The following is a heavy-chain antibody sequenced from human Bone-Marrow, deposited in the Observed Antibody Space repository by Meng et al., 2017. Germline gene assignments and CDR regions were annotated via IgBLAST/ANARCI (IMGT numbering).Heavy chain of an antibody. Sequence: QGRVESPGAGLVETSGALAVPGAVSGGSISSSNWLSWVRQPPGKGLEWIGEIYHSGSTNYNPSLKSRVTISVDKSKNQFSLKLSSVTAADTAVYYCARRVSGSGLTTDWFDPWGQGTLVTVSS. CDR3: ARRVSGSGLTTDWFDP. CDR2: IYHSGST. D-gene: IGHD4-17*01. CDR1: GGSISSSNW. V-gene: IGHV4-4*02. J-gene: IGHJ5*02.